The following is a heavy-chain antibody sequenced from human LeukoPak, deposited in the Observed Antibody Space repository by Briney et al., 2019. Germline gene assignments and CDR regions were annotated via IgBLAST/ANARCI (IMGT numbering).Heavy chain of an antibody. Sequence: ASVKVSCKASGGTFSSYAISWVRQAPGQGLEWMGWINTNAGNPTYAQGFTGRFVFSLDTSVSTAYLQISSLKAEDTAVYYCAREAQPYSSTWQSFDYWGQGTLVTVSS. CDR2: INTNAGNP. V-gene: IGHV7-4-1*02. CDR1: GGTFSSYA. J-gene: IGHJ4*02. CDR3: AREAQPYSSTWQSFDY. D-gene: IGHD6-13*01.